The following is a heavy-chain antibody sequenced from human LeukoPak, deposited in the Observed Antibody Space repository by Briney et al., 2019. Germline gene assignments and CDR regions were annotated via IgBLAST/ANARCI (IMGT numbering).Heavy chain of an antibody. V-gene: IGHV4-30-2*01. CDR3: ARVVGYCSGGSCYSGDYFDY. CDR1: GGSISSGGYS. CDR2: TYHSGST. D-gene: IGHD2-15*01. Sequence: SETLSLTCAVSGGSISSGGYSWSWIRQPPGKGLEWIGYTYHSGSTYYNPSLKSRVTISVDRSKNQFSLKLSSVTAADTAVYYCARVVGYCSGGSCYSGDYFDYWGQGTLVTVSS. J-gene: IGHJ4*02.